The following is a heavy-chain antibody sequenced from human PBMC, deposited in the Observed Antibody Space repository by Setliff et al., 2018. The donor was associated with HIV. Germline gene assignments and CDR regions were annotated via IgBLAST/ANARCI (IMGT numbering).Heavy chain of an antibody. D-gene: IGHD1-7*01. J-gene: IGHJ4*02. CDR3: ARPGRNFHTSPWYGDYPDF. V-gene: IGHV1-46*01. CDR2: VNPSGGST. CDR1: GYKFMEYY. Sequence: ASVKVSCKASGYKFMEYYIYLVRQAPGPALEWMGLVNPSGGSTNYAQKFQGRVTMTTNMYVDTVYMELRNLRSEDAAVYYCARPGRNFHTSPWYGDYPDFWGQGTLVTVSS.